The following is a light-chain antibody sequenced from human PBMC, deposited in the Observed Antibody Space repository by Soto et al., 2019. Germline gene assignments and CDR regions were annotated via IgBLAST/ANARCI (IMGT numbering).Light chain of an antibody. J-gene: IGKJ4*01. CDR1: QSVSSY. CDR3: QQLSNWPPLT. Sequence: EIVLTQSPATLSLSPGERATLSCRASQSVSSYLAWYQQKPGQAPRLLIYDASNKATGIPARFSGSGSGTDFILTISSLEPEDFAVYYCQQLSNWPPLTFGGGTKVEIK. CDR2: DAS. V-gene: IGKV3-11*01.